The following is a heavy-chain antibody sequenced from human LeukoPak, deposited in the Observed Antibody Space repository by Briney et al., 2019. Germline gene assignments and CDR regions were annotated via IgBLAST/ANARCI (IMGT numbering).Heavy chain of an antibody. CDR3: AKDNSYGSGSFNWFDP. V-gene: IGHV3-7*05. CDR2: INQDGSEK. CDR1: GFTFSNYW. J-gene: IGHJ5*02. Sequence: GGSLRLSCAASGFTFSNYWMSWVRQAPGKGLEWVANINQDGSEKYSVDSVKGRFTISRDNAKNSLYLQMNSLRAEDTAVYYCAKDNSYGSGSFNWFDPWGQGTLVTVSS. D-gene: IGHD3-10*01.